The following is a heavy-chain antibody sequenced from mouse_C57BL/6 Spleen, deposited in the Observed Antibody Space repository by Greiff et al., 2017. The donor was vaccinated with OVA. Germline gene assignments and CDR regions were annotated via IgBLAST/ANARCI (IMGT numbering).Heavy chain of an antibody. Sequence: QVTLKESGPGILQPSQTLSLTCSFSGFSLSTFGMGVGWIRQPSGKGLEWLAHIWWDDDKYYNPALKSRLTSSKDTSKNQVFLKIANVDTADTATYYCARIYTTVVDWYFDVWGTGTTVTVSS. V-gene: IGHV8-8*01. CDR1: GFSLSTFGMG. CDR2: IWWDDDK. D-gene: IGHD1-1*01. J-gene: IGHJ1*03. CDR3: ARIYTTVVDWYFDV.